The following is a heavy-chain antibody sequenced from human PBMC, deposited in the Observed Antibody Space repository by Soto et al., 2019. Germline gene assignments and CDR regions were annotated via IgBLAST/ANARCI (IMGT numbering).Heavy chain of an antibody. J-gene: IGHJ4*02. CDR2: ISSNGVST. CDR1: GFTFSDYA. Sequence: HPGGSLRLSCAASGFTFSDYAMSWVRQAPGKGLQWVSGISSNGVSTYYADSVKGRFTISRDNSKNTLFLQMNSLRAEDTAVYYCAKITVRQWLLSRYFDYWGQGSPVTVSS. D-gene: IGHD3-3*01. CDR3: AKITVRQWLLSRYFDY. V-gene: IGHV3-23*01.